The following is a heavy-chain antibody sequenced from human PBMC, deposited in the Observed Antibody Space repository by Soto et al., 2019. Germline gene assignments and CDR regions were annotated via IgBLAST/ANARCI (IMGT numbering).Heavy chain of an antibody. Sequence: SETLSLTCTVSGGSISSGGYYWSWIRQHPGKGLEWIGYIYYSGSTYYNPSLKSRVTISVDTSKNQFSLKLSSVTAADTAVYYCARGEHSGGPYWGQGTLVTVSS. J-gene: IGHJ4*02. CDR1: GGSISSGGYY. CDR2: IYYSGST. D-gene: IGHD2-15*01. V-gene: IGHV4-31*03. CDR3: ARGEHSGGPY.